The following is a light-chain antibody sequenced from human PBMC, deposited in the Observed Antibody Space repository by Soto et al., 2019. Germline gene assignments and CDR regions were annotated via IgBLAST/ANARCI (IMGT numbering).Light chain of an antibody. CDR3: QEYTNVPA. CDR2: AAS. J-gene: IGKJ4*01. Sequence: DIQMTQSPSSLSASVGDRVTITCRASQGISNYLAWYQQIPGKVPKLLISAASTLQSGVPSRFSGSGSGTDFTLTISSLQPEDVATYYCQEYTNVPAFGGGKKVEIK. CDR1: QGISNY. V-gene: IGKV1-27*01.